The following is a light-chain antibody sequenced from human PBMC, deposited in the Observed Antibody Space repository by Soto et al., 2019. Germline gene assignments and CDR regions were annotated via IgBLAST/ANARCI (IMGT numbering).Light chain of an antibody. CDR1: SSDIGAYNY. CDR3: FSFTTDWTHV. J-gene: IGLJ1*01. Sequence: QSVLTQPASVSGSPGQSITISCTGSSSDIGAYNYVSWFQQYPGKAPKLIISEVSNRPSGVSNRFSGSKSGTAASLTISGLQTEDEADYFCFSFTTDWTHVFXTGTKVTAL. V-gene: IGLV2-14*01. CDR2: EVS.